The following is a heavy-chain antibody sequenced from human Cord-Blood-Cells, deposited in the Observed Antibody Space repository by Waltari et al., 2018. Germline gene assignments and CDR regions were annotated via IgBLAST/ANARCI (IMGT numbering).Heavy chain of an antibody. D-gene: IGHD4-17*01. V-gene: IGHV4-38-2*01. Sequence: QVQLQESGPGLVKPSETLSLTCAVSGYSISSGYYWGWIRQPPGKGLEWIGSIYHSGRTYYNPSLKSRVTISVDTSKNQFSLKLSSVTAADTAVYYCARGEMTTVTNWFDPWGQGTLVTVSS. CDR2: IYHSGRT. CDR1: GYSISSGYY. CDR3: ARGEMTTVTNWFDP. J-gene: IGHJ5*02.